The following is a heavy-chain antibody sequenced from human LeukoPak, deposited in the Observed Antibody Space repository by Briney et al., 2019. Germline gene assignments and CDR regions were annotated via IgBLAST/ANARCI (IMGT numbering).Heavy chain of an antibody. CDR2: ISYDGSNK. V-gene: IGHV3-30-3*01. CDR1: GFTFSSYA. Sequence: GRSLRLSCAASGFTFSSYAMHWVRQAPGKGLEWVAVISYDGSNKYYADSVKGRFTISRDNSKNTLYLQMNSLRVEDTAVYYCARDPYYYDSSGESCGDYWGQGTLVTVSS. D-gene: IGHD3-22*01. CDR3: ARDPYYYDSSGESCGDY. J-gene: IGHJ4*02.